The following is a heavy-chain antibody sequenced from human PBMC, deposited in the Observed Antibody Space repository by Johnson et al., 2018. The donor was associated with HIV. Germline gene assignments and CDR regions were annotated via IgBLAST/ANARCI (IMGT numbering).Heavy chain of an antibody. CDR3: AKGLLGQWLVQDAVDI. CDR1: GFTFSSYA. V-gene: IGHV3-30*02. J-gene: IGHJ3*02. D-gene: IGHD6-19*01. Sequence: QMLLVESGGGFVQPGGSLRLSCAASGFTFSSYAMHWVRQAPGKGLEWVAFIRYDGSNKYYADSVKGRFTISRDNSKNTLYLQMNSLRAEDTAVYYCAKGLLGQWLVQDAVDIWGQGTMVTVSS. CDR2: IRYDGSNK.